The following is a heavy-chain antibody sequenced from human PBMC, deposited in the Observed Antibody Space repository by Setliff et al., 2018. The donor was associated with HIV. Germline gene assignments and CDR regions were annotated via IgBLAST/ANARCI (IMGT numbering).Heavy chain of an antibody. CDR1: GGSVSTGNYY. CDR2: IFYSGST. J-gene: IGHJ4*02. V-gene: IGHV4-61*01. D-gene: IGHD2-15*01. CDR3: ARAGGYCSGGSCYFDY. Sequence: PSETLSLTCTVSGGSVSTGNYYWNWIRLPPGKGLEWIGYIFYSGSTNYNPSLKSRVTISVDTSKNQFSLKLSSVTAADTAVYYCARAGGYCSGGSCYFDYWGQGTLVTVSS.